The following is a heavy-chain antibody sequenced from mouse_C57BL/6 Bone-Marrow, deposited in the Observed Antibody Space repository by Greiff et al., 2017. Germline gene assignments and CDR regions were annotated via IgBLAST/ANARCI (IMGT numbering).Heavy chain of an antibody. CDR3: AKDMPPYYGSSDVDY. D-gene: IGHD1-1*01. V-gene: IGHV14-3*01. CDR2: IDPANGNT. Sequence: EVQLQQSVAELVRPGASVKLSCTASGFNIKNTYMHWVKQRPEQGLEWIGRIDPANGNTKYAPKFKGKATITADTSSNTAYLQLSSLTSEDTAIYYCAKDMPPYYGSSDVDYWGQGTTLTVSS. CDR1: GFNIKNTY. J-gene: IGHJ2*01.